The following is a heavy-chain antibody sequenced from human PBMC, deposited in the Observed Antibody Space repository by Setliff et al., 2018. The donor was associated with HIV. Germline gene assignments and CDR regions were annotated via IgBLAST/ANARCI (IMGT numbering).Heavy chain of an antibody. Sequence: GGSLRLSCAASGFSFSTIGMHWVRQAPGKGLEWVSFIDSGGKDKIYIDSVQGRFTISRDNSKNTLYSQMDSLRDEDTALYYCVKDVNYRSGSLSDFWGQGTPVTVSS. D-gene: IGHD3-10*01. CDR2: IDSGGKDK. CDR1: GFSFSTIG. V-gene: IGHV3-30*02. J-gene: IGHJ4*02. CDR3: VKDVNYRSGSLSDF.